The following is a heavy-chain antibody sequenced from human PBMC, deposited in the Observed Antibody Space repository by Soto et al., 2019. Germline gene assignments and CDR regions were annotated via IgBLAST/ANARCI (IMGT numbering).Heavy chain of an antibody. CDR3: ARGFIGGLRRVLYNWFDP. CDR1: GGSFSNYY. D-gene: IGHD1-26*01. V-gene: IGHV4-34*01. CDR2: INHSGST. Sequence: PSETLSLTCAVYGGSFSNYYWSWIRQPPGKGLEWIGEINHSGSTNFNPSLKSRVNISVDTSKNQFSLKLSSVTAADTAVYYCARGFIGGLRRVLYNWFDPWGQGTLVTVSS. J-gene: IGHJ5*02.